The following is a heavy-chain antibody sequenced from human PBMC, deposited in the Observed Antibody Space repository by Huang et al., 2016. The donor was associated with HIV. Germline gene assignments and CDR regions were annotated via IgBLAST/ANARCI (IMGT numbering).Heavy chain of an antibody. CDR3: ARDPRYYYDTSGYPPDAFDI. Sequence: QVQLVQSGAEVKKPGASVKVSCKASGYTFTSYGFSWVRQAPGQGLEWMGWISANNGNTKNAQKLQGRVTRTTDTATTTAYIELRSLRSDDTAVYYCARDPRYYYDTSGYPPDAFDIWGQGTMVTVSS. V-gene: IGHV1-18*01. CDR2: ISANNGNT. J-gene: IGHJ3*02. D-gene: IGHD3-22*01. CDR1: GYTFTSYG.